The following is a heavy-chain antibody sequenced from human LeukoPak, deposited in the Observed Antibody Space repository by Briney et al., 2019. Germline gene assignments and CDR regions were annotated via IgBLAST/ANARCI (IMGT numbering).Heavy chain of an antibody. V-gene: IGHV3-7*01. J-gene: IGHJ4*02. CDR2: IKQDGTEK. CDR1: GFTISGYW. Sequence: GGSLRLSCPASGFTISGYWMSWVRQAPGRGLEWVASIKQDGTEKYYVDSVKGRFTVSRDNAENSLYLQMNSLRAEDTAVYYCARLTSGVTTFVYWGQGTLVTVSS. CDR3: ARLTSGVTTFVY. D-gene: IGHD1-1*01.